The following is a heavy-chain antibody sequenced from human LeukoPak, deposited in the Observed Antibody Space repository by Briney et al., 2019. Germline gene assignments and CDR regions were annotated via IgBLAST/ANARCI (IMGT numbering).Heavy chain of an antibody. CDR3: AIREPIGY. Sequence: GGSLRLSCTTSGFTFNSYWMSWVRQAPGKGLEWVANIEEDGSEKNYVDSVKGRFTISRDNAKNSLYLQMNSLRVEDTAIYYCAIREPIGYWGQGSLVTVS. CDR1: GFTFNSYW. V-gene: IGHV3-7*03. CDR2: IEEDGSEK. D-gene: IGHD6-13*01. J-gene: IGHJ4*02.